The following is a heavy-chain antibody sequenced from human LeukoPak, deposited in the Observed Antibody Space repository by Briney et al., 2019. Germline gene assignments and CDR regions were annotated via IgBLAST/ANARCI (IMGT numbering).Heavy chain of an antibody. CDR2: INSDGSST. J-gene: IGHJ5*02. CDR3: ARDRCSSTSCNNRGWFDP. V-gene: IGHV3-74*01. Sequence: GGSLRLSCAASGFTFSSYWMHWVRQAPGKGLVWVSRINSDGSSTSYADSVKGRFTISRDNAKNTLYLQMNSLRAEDTAVYYCARDRCSSTSCNNRGWFDPWGQGTPVTVSS. D-gene: IGHD2-2*01. CDR1: GFTFSSYW.